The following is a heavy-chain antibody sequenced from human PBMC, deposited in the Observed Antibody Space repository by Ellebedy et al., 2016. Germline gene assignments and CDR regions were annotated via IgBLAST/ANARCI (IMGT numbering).Heavy chain of an antibody. V-gene: IGHV3-13*01. CDR1: GFTFSSYD. CDR2: IGTAGDT. CDR3: ARDLHNYYDSSGYHDY. Sequence: GGSLRLSCAASGFTFSSYDMHWVRQATGKGLEWVSAIGTAGDTYYPGSVKGRFTISRENAKNSLYLQMNSLRAGDTAVYYCARDLHNYYDSSGYHDYWGQGTLVTVSS. D-gene: IGHD3-22*01. J-gene: IGHJ4*02.